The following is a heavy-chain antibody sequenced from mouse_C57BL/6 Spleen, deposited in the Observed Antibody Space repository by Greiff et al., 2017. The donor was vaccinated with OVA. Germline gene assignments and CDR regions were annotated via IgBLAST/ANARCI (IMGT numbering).Heavy chain of an antibody. J-gene: IGHJ1*03. Sequence: QVQLQQSGAELVKPGASVKISCKASGYAFSSYWMNWVKQRPGKGLEWIGQIYPGDGDTNYNGKFKGKATLTADKSSSTAYMQLSSLTSEDSAVYFCAATTVVDRYFDVWGTGTTVTVSS. V-gene: IGHV1-80*01. CDR1: GYAFSSYW. D-gene: IGHD1-1*01. CDR3: AATTVVDRYFDV. CDR2: IYPGDGDT.